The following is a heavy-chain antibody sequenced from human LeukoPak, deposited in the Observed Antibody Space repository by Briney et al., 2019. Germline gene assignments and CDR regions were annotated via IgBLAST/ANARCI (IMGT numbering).Heavy chain of an antibody. CDR1: GFTFSSYA. D-gene: IGHD5-12*01. Sequence: GASLRLSCAASGFTFSSYAMSWVRQAPEKGLEWVSAISGSGGSTYYADSVKGRFTISRDNSKNTLYLQMNSLRAEDTAVYYCAKERLPTRDYFDYWGQGTLVTVSS. CDR3: AKERLPTRDYFDY. J-gene: IGHJ4*02. CDR2: ISGSGGST. V-gene: IGHV3-23*01.